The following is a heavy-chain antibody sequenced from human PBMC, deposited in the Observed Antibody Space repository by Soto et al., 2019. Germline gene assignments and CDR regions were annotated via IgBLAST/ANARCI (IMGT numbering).Heavy chain of an antibody. CDR1: GDSITGGSGY. CDR3: ARGLKWPDS. J-gene: IGHJ4*02. CDR2: IFHSGRT. Sequence: QVQLQESGPGLVKPSQTLSLTCTVSGDSITGGSGYWSWVRQHPGRGLEWLGYIFHSGRTYYSPSLSRRLTLWIDTSSNQLSLNLRSVTAADTAVYYCARGLKWPDSWGQGTLVTVSS. V-gene: IGHV4-31*03. D-gene: IGHD5-12*01.